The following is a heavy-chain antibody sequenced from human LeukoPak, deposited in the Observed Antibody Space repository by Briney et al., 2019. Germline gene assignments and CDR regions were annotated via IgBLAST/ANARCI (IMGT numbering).Heavy chain of an antibody. CDR3: AKRVDGSGSPFVGAFDI. J-gene: IGHJ3*02. CDR2: ISGSGGGT. V-gene: IGHV3-23*01. D-gene: IGHD3-10*01. Sequence: GGSLRLSCVASGFTFSSYAMSWVRQAPGKGLEWVSAISGSGGGTYYADSVKGRFTISRDHSKNTLYLQMNSLRAEDTAVYYCAKRVDGSGSPFVGAFDIWGQGTMVTVSS. CDR1: GFTFSSYA.